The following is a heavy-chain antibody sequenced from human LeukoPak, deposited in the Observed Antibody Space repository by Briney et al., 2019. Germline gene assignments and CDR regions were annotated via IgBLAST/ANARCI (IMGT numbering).Heavy chain of an antibody. CDR1: GFTFSDYY. V-gene: IGHV3-11*01. J-gene: IGHJ4*02. CDR3: AKVLDGTGYWNYYFDS. D-gene: IGHD3-22*01. CDR2: ISSSANSI. Sequence: GGSLRLSCTASGFTFSDYYMSWIRQAPGKGLEWVSYISSSANSIYYADSVKGRFTISRDNSKNTLYLQMNSLRAEDTAVYYCAKVLDGTGYWNYYFDSWGQGTLVTVSS.